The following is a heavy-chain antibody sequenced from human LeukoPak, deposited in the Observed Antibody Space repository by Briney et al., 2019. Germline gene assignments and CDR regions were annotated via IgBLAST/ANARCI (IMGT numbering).Heavy chain of an antibody. V-gene: IGHV1-69*10. CDR3: ASTYSSSSGASFDY. CDR1: GGTFSSYI. Sequence: SVKVSCKASGGTFSSYIFSWVRQAPGQGLEWMGGIIPILGIANYAQKFQGRVTITADKSTSTAYMELSSLRSEDTGVYYCASTYSSSSGASFDYWGQGTLVTVSS. D-gene: IGHD6-6*01. J-gene: IGHJ4*02. CDR2: IIPILGIA.